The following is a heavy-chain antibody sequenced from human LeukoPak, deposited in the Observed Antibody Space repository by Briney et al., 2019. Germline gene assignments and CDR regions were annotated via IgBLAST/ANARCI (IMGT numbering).Heavy chain of an antibody. V-gene: IGHV3-30*04. J-gene: IGHJ4*02. CDR2: ISYDGSNK. CDR3: ARARTTVTTNDY. D-gene: IGHD4-17*01. CDR1: GFTFSSYA. Sequence: PGGSLRLSCAASGFTFSSYAMHWVRQAPGKGLEWVAVISYDGSNKFYADSVKGRFTFSRDNSKNTLYLQMNSLRAEDTAVYYCARARTTVTTNDYWGQGTLVTVSS.